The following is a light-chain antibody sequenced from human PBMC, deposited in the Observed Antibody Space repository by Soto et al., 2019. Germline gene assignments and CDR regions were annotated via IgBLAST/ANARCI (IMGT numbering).Light chain of an antibody. CDR1: SSDVGGYNY. CDR2: EVI. Sequence: QSALTQPASVSGSPGQSITISCTGTSSDVGGYNYVSWYQQHPGKAPKLIIYEVINRPSGISNRFSGSKSGNTASLTISGLQADDEADYYCLSYTTSNRLDVLFGGGTKLTVL. V-gene: IGLV2-14*01. J-gene: IGLJ2*01. CDR3: LSYTTSNRLDVL.